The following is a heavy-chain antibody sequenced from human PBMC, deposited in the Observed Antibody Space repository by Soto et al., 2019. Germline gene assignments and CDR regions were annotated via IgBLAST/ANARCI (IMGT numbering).Heavy chain of an antibody. CDR1: GGSISSSGYY. Sequence: SETLSLTCTVSGGSISSSGYYWSWIRQHPGKGLEWIGYIYYSGSTYYNPSLKSRVTITKDTSKNQFSLKLSSVTAADTAVYYCARSSYDTLTGPQLFDYWGQGTQVTVSS. V-gene: IGHV4-31*03. J-gene: IGHJ4*02. D-gene: IGHD3-9*01. CDR2: IYYSGST. CDR3: ARSSYDTLTGPQLFDY.